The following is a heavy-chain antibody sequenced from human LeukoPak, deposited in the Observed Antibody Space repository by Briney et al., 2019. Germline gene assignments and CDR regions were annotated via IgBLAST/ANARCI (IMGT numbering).Heavy chain of an antibody. D-gene: IGHD1-26*01. CDR2: IYHSGSA. V-gene: IGHV4-38-2*02. J-gene: IGHJ4*02. CDR3: ARGGVGATKYYFDY. CDR1: GYSIGSGYY. Sequence: SETLSLTCTVSGYSIGSGYYWGWIRQPPGKGLEWIGNIYHSGSAYFNPSLKSRVTISVDTSKNQFSLKLSSVTAADTAVYYCARGGVGATKYYFDYWGQGTLVTVSS.